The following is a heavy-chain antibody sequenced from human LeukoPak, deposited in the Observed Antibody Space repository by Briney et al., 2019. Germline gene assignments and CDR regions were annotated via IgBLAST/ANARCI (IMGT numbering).Heavy chain of an antibody. Sequence: SETLSLTCTVSGGSISSYYWSCIRQPPGKGLEWIGYIYYSGSTNYNPSLKSRVTISVDTSKNQFSLKLSSVTAADTAVYYCARERPYFDYWGQGTLVTVSS. CDR2: IYYSGST. CDR3: ARERPYFDY. J-gene: IGHJ4*02. CDR1: GGSISSYY. V-gene: IGHV4-59*01.